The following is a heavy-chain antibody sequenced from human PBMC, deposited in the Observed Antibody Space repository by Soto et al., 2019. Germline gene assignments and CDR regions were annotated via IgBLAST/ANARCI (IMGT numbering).Heavy chain of an antibody. D-gene: IGHD4-17*01. Sequence: EVQLLESGGGLVQPGGSLRLSCAASGFTFSSYAMSWVRQAPGKGLGWVSAISGSGGSTYYADSVKGLFTISRDNYENALYLKVKCERAGDTAVYYCERRLGYGGVTFDYWGPGNLVTVSS. CDR1: GFTFSSYA. J-gene: IGHJ4*02. CDR2: ISGSGGST. CDR3: ERRLGYGGVTFDY. V-gene: IGHV3-23*01.